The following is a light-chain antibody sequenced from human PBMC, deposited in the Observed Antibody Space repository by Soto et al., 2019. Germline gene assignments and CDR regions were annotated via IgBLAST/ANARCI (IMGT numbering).Light chain of an antibody. V-gene: IGLV3-25*03. CDR1: ALPKQY. J-gene: IGLJ3*02. Sequence: SYELTQPPSVSVSPGQTARITCSGAALPKQYAYWYQQKPGQAPVLVIYKDSERPSGIPERFSGSSSGTTVTLTISGVQAEDEADYYCQSADSSGTYHVFGGGTKVTVL. CDR2: KDS. CDR3: QSADSSGTYHV.